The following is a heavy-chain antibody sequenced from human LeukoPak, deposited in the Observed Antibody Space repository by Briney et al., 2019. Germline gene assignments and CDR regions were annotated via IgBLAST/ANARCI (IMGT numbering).Heavy chain of an antibody. CDR3: ARGPMVRGVTGPYYFDY. D-gene: IGHD3-10*01. V-gene: IGHV4-61*02. CDR1: GGSISSGSYY. Sequence: SETLSLTCTVSGGSISSGSYYWSWIRQPAGKGLEWIGRIYTSGSTNYNPSLKSRVTISVDTSKNQFSLKLSSVTAADTAVYYCARGPMVRGVTGPYYFDYWGQGTLVTVSS. CDR2: IYTSGST. J-gene: IGHJ4*02.